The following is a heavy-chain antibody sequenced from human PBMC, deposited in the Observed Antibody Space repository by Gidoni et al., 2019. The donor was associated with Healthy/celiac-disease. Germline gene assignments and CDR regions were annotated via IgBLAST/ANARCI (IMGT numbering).Heavy chain of an antibody. D-gene: IGHD6-19*01. J-gene: IGHJ4*02. V-gene: IGHV3-30*18. CDR2: ISYDGSNK. CDR1: GFTFSSYG. CDR3: AKDREQWPDY. Sequence: QVQLVESGGGVVQPGRSLRLSCAAPGFTFSSYGMHWVRQAPGKGLEWVAVISYDGSNKYYADSVKGRFTISRDNSKNTLYLQMNSLRAEDTAVYYCAKDREQWPDYWGQGTLVTVSS.